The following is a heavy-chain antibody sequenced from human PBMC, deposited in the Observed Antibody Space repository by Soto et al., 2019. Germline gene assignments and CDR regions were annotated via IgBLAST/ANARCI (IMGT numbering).Heavy chain of an antibody. J-gene: IGHJ4*02. D-gene: IGHD5-12*01. Sequence: GGSLRLSCAASGFTFSSYSMNWVRQAPGKGLEWVSSISSSSSYIYYADSVKGRFTISRDNAKDSLYLQMNSLRAEDTAVYYWARVRVVATPPDFDYWGEGALVTVSS. CDR3: ARVRVVATPPDFDY. CDR2: ISSSSSYI. V-gene: IGHV3-21*01. CDR1: GFTFSSYS.